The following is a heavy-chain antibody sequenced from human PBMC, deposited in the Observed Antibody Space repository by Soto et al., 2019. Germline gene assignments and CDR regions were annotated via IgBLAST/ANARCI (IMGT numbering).Heavy chain of an antibody. CDR3: AGVAV. V-gene: IGHV3-7*05. CDR1: GFTFSNYW. J-gene: IGHJ4*02. CDR2: IKVDGSEK. D-gene: IGHD6-19*01. Sequence: EVQLVESGGGFVQPGGSLRLSCAASGFTFSNYWMSWVRQAPGKGLEWVTNIKVDGSEKYYVDSVKGRFTISRDNAKNSLYLQMNSLRAEDTAVYYCAGVAVRGQGTLVTVSS.